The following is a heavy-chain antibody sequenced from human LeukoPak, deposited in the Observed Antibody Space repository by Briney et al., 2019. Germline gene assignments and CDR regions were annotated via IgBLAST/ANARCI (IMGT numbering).Heavy chain of an antibody. CDR2: IRGSGSSGGST. CDR1: GLTFSSNA. D-gene: IGHD2-2*01. CDR3: AKGSHYCTSTSCYPTRPLFDY. J-gene: IGHJ4*02. V-gene: IGHV3-23*01. Sequence: GRSLRPSCAASGLTFSSNAVGWVRQAPGKGLEWVSGIRGSGSSGGSTYYADCVKGKFTISRDNANNPVYLQMNSLSAEDTAVYFCAKGSHYCTSTSCYPTRPLFDYWGQGTLVTVSS.